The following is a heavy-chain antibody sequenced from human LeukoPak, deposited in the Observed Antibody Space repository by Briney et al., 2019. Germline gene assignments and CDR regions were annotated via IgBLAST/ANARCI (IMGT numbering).Heavy chain of an antibody. D-gene: IGHD3-3*01. CDR1: GYTFTSYD. V-gene: IGHV1-8*01. CDR2: MNPNSGNT. J-gene: IGHJ6*03. CDR3: ARTRRFLEWLLSSYYYYYMDV. Sequence: GASVKVSCKASGYTFTSYDINWVRQATGQGLEWMGWMNPNSGNTGYAQKFQGRVTMTRNTSISTAYMELSSLRSEDTAMYYCARTRRFLEWLLSSYYYYYMDVWGKGTTVTVSS.